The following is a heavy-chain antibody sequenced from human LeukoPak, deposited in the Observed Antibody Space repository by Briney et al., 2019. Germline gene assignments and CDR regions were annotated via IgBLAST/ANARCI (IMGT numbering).Heavy chain of an antibody. CDR3: ARGSFSRIAARRGAKTFDY. V-gene: IGHV4-34*01. CDR2: INHSGST. Sequence: SETLSLTCAVYGGSFSGYYWSWIRQPPGKGLEWIGEINHSGSTNYNPSLKSRVTISVDTSKNRFSLKLSSVTAADTAVYYCARGSFSRIAARRGAKTFDYWGQGTLVTVSS. CDR1: GGSFSGYY. D-gene: IGHD6-6*01. J-gene: IGHJ4*02.